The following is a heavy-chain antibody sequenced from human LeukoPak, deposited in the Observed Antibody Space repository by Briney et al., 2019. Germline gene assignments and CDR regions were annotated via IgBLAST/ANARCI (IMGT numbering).Heavy chain of an antibody. Sequence: ASVKVSCKASGYTFTSYGISWVRQAPGQGLEWMGWIIDYNGNTNYAQKLQGRVTMTTDTSTSTAYMELRSLRSDDTAVYYCARGGRQQLVREVYYYYYGMDVWGQGTTVTVSS. V-gene: IGHV1-18*01. J-gene: IGHJ6*02. CDR2: IIDYNGNT. D-gene: IGHD6-13*01. CDR1: GYTFTSYG. CDR3: ARGGRQQLVREVYYYYYGMDV.